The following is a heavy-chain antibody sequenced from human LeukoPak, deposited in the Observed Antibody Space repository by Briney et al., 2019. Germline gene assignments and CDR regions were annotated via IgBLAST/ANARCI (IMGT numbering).Heavy chain of an antibody. Sequence: GGSLRLSCAASGFTFSTYAVTWVRQAPGKGLEWVSTISGSGDSTYYADSVKGRFTISRDNSKNTLYLQMNSLRAEDTAVYYCATLVVITQHFDYWGQGTLVTVSS. CDR2: ISGSGDST. V-gene: IGHV3-23*01. CDR3: ATLVVITQHFDY. D-gene: IGHD3-22*01. J-gene: IGHJ4*02. CDR1: GFTFSTYA.